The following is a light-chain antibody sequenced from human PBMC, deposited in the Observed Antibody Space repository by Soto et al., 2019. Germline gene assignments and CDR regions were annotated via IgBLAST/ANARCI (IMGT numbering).Light chain of an antibody. CDR1: QSVNND. CDR3: QQYHNWPPYT. V-gene: IGKV3D-15*01. J-gene: IGKJ2*01. CDR2: AAS. Sequence: EIVMTQSPVILSVSPGESATLSCRASQSVNNDLAWYQQKPGQAPRLLIYAASTRATGIPARFSGSGSGTEFTLTISSLQSEDFAVYYCQQYHNWPPYTFGQGTKVEIK.